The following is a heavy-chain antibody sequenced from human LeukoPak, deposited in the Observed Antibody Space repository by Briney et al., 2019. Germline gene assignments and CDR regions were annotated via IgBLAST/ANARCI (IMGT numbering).Heavy chain of an antibody. J-gene: IGHJ6*03. CDR3: ARPGHSYYYMDV. Sequence: SETLSLTCTVSGGSISSSSYYWGWIRQPPGKGLEWIGTIYYSVTTYYNPSLNSRVTISADTSKNHFSLKLSSVAAADTAVYYCARPGHSYYYMDVWGKGTTVTVSS. CDR2: IYYSVTT. D-gene: IGHD1-1*01. CDR1: GGSISSSSYY. V-gene: IGHV4-39*02.